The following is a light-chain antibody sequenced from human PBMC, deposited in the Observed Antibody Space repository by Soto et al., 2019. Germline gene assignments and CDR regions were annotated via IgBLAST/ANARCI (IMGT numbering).Light chain of an antibody. CDR2: AAS. Sequence: AIQMTPFPSSLSASVGDRVTITCRASQDIRSDLGWYQQRPGKAPNLLIYAASSLQSGVPSRFSGSGSGTDFTLTISSLQPEDFATYYCLQHYNYPWTFGQGTKVDIK. V-gene: IGKV1-6*01. CDR1: QDIRSD. CDR3: LQHYNYPWT. J-gene: IGKJ1*01.